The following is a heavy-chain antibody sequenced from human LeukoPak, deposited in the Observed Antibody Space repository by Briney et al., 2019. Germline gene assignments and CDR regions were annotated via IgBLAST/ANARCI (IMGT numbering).Heavy chain of an antibody. Sequence: GGSLRLSCAASGFTFSSYGMNWVRQAPGKGLEWISGISASGGSTYYADSVKGRLTISRGNSKNTLYLQMNSLRADDTAVYYCAKSYRQTLAVAGFEFDYWGQGSLVTVSS. D-gene: IGHD6-19*01. CDR2: ISASGGST. V-gene: IGHV3-23*01. CDR3: AKSYRQTLAVAGFEFDY. J-gene: IGHJ4*02. CDR1: GFTFSSYG.